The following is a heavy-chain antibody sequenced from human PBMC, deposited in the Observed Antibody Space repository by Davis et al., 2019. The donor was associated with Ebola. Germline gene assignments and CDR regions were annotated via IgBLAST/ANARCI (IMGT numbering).Heavy chain of an antibody. J-gene: IGHJ3*02. Sequence: GESLKISCAASGLSFNNYWMHWVRQAPGKGLVWVSRITPDGTTTNYADSVKGRFTISRDNAKNTLYLQMNSLRAEDTAVYYCAREMATTNDAFDIWGQGTMVSVSS. CDR1: GLSFNNYW. V-gene: IGHV3-74*01. D-gene: IGHD5-24*01. CDR3: AREMATTNDAFDI. CDR2: ITPDGTTT.